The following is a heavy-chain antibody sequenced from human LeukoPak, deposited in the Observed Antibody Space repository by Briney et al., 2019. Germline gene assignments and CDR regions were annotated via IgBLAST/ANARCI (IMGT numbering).Heavy chain of an antibody. CDR2: INPSGGST. CDR1: GYTFTSHY. CDR3: AREFKDSNDHGY. V-gene: IGHV1-46*01. Sequence: APVKVSCKASGYTFTSHYMHWVRQAPGQGLEWMGIINPSGGSTSYAQKFQGRVTMTRDMSTSTVYMELSSLRSEDTAVYYCAREFKDSNDHGYWGQGTLVTASS. D-gene: IGHD4-11*01. J-gene: IGHJ4*02.